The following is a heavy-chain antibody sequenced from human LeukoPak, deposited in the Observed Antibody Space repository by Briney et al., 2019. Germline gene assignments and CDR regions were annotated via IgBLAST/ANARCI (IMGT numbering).Heavy chain of an antibody. CDR2: TNPNSGGT. CDR1: GYTFTGYY. V-gene: IGHV1-2*02. Sequence: GASVKVSCTASGYTFTGYYMHWVRQAPGQGLEWMGWTNPNSGGTNYAQKFQGRVTMTRDTSISTAYMELSRLRSDDTAVYYCARDRTRTGYSSGWYHDYWGQGTLVTVSS. D-gene: IGHD6-19*01. CDR3: ARDRTRTGYSSGWYHDY. J-gene: IGHJ4*02.